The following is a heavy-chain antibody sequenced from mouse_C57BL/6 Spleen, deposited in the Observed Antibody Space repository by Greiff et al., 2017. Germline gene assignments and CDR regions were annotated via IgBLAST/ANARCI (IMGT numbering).Heavy chain of an antibody. CDR2: IDPSDSET. J-gene: IGHJ1*03. CDR1: GYTFTSYW. V-gene: IGHV1-52*01. Sequence: QVQLQQPGAELVRPGSSVKLSCKASGYTFTSYWMHWVKQRPIQGLEWIGNIDPSDSETHYNQKFKDKATLTVDKSSSTAYMQLSSLTSADSAVYYCARRRDGYPYWYFDVWGTGTTVTVSS. D-gene: IGHD2-3*01. CDR3: ARRRDGYPYWYFDV.